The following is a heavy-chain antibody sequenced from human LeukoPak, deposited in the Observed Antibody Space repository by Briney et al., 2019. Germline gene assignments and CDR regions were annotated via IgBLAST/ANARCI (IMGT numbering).Heavy chain of an antibody. D-gene: IGHD2-2*01. J-gene: IGHJ4*02. V-gene: IGHV3-33*01. CDR1: GFTFSTYG. Sequence: GGSLRLSCAASGFTFSTYGMHWVRQAPGKWLEWVAVIWFDGSDKSHADSVKGRFTISRDNSKSTLYLQMNSLRAEDTAVYYCARAREGLCSSTSCQTALDYWGQGTLVTISS. CDR3: ARAREGLCSSTSCQTALDY. CDR2: IWFDGSDK.